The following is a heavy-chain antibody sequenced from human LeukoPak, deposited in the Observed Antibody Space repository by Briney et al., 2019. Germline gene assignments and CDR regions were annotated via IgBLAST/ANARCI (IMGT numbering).Heavy chain of an antibody. D-gene: IGHD3-22*01. CDR3: AGGHDSSGYYYDDAFDI. J-gene: IGHJ3*02. CDR2: INSDGSST. Sequence: GGSLRLSCAASGFTFSSYWMHWVRQAPGKGLVWVSRINSDGSSTSYADSVKGRFTISRDNAKNTLYLQMNSLRAEDTAVYYCAGGHDSSGYYYDDAFDIWGQGTMVTVSS. CDR1: GFTFSSYW. V-gene: IGHV3-74*01.